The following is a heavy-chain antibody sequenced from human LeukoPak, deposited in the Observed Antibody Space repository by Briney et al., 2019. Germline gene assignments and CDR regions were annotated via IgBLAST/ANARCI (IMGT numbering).Heavy chain of an antibody. CDR1: GYTFTGYY. J-gene: IGHJ4*02. V-gene: IGHV1-2*02. CDR2: INPNSGGT. CDR3: ARAVTTAPPTDY. D-gene: IGHD4-17*01. Sequence: ASVKVSCKASGYTFTGYYMHWVRQAPGQGLEWMGWINPNSGGTNYAQKFQGRVTMTRDTSISTAYMEPSRLRSDDTAVYYCARAVTTAPPTDYWGQGTLVTVSS.